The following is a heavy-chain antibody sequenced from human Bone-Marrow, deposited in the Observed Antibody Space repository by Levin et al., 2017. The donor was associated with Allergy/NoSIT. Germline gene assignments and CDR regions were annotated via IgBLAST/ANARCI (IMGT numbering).Heavy chain of an antibody. Sequence: QPGGSLRLSCAASGFTFNNYAMAWVRQARGKGLEWVSSLGGDKRIFYADSVKGRFTISRDNAKNTLYLQMNSLRAEDTALYYCAKGHSDSYYYFESWGQGTLVTVSS. CDR1: GFTFNNYA. CDR2: LGGDKRI. J-gene: IGHJ4*02. D-gene: IGHD5-18*01. V-gene: IGHV3-23*01. CDR3: AKGHSDSYYYFES.